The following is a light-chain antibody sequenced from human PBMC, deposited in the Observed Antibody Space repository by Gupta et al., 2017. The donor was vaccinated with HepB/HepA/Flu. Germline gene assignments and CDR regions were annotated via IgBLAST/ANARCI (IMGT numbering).Light chain of an antibody. CDR3: RQDYIFPWT. CDR2: TAS. V-gene: IGKV1-6*01. CDR1: QDIRSD. J-gene: IGKJ1*01. Sequence: AIQMTQSPSSLAASVGDRVTITCRASQDIRSDLSWYQQKPGKAPKLLIYTASTLQTGVPSRFSGSGSDTDFTLTISSLQPEDFATYCCRQDYIFPWTFGQGTKVEIK.